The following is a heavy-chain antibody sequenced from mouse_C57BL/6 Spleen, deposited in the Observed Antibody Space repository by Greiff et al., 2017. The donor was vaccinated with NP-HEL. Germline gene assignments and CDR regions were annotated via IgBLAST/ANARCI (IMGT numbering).Heavy chain of an antibody. Sequence: QVHVKQSGPELVKPGASVKLSCKASGYTFTSYDINWVKQRPGQGLEWIGWIYPRDGSTKYNEKFKGKATLTVDTSSSTAYMELHSLTSEDSAVYFCARDAWFAYWGQGTLVTVSA. CDR2: IYPRDGST. CDR3: ARDAWFAY. CDR1: GYTFTSYD. J-gene: IGHJ3*01. V-gene: IGHV1-85*01.